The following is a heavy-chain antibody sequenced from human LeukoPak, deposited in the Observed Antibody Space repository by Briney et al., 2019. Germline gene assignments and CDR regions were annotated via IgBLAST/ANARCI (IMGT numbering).Heavy chain of an antibody. J-gene: IGHJ6*02. CDR2: MNPNSGYT. Sequence: GASVKVSRKASGYTFTSYDINWVRQATGQGLEWMGWMNPNSGYTGYARKFQGRVTMTRNTSISTAYMELSSLRSEDTAVYYCASFLKDYYYYGMDVWGQGTTVTVSS. V-gene: IGHV1-8*01. D-gene: IGHD2/OR15-2a*01. CDR1: GYTFTSYD. CDR3: ASFLKDYYYYGMDV.